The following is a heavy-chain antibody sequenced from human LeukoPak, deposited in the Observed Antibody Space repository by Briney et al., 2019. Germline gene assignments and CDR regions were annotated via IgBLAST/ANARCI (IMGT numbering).Heavy chain of an antibody. V-gene: IGHV3-30*04. D-gene: IGHD3-10*01. Sequence: PGRSLRLSCAASGFTFSSYAMHWVRQAPGKGLEWVAVISYDGSNKHYADSVKGRFTISRDNSKNTLYLQMNSLRAEDTAVYYCATVEVRGVIHWGQGTLVTVSS. CDR1: GFTFSSYA. J-gene: IGHJ4*02. CDR3: ATVEVRGVIH. CDR2: ISYDGSNK.